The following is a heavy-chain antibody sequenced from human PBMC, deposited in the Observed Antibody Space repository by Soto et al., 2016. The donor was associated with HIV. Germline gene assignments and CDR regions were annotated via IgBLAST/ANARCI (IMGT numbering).Heavy chain of an antibody. CDR3: ARTDNVPGVDFDF. CDR1: GTSVSSGSYS. J-gene: IGHJ4*02. D-gene: IGHD2-2*01. CDR2: TFYSGST. V-gene: IGHV4-61*01. Sequence: QVRLQESGPGLVKPSETLSLTCNVSGTSVSSGSYSWNWIRQPPGKALEWIGNTFYSGSTNYNPSLKSRVTLSLDTSKNLLSLKLSSVTAADTAVYYCARTDNVPGVDFDFWGQGTLVTVSS.